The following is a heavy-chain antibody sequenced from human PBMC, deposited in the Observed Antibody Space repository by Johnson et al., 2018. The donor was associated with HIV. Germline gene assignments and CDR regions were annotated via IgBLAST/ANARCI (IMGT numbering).Heavy chain of an antibody. Sequence: VQLMESGGGVVQPGKSLRLSCAASGFTFSGYGMHWVRQAPGKGLEWVSVIYSGGTTYAADSVKGRFTISRDNAKNTMDMQMNSLRAEDTAVYYCAKDSDAFDIWGQGTMVTVSS. CDR1: GFTFSGYG. CDR2: IYSGGTT. J-gene: IGHJ3*02. V-gene: IGHV3-NL1*01. CDR3: AKDSDAFDI.